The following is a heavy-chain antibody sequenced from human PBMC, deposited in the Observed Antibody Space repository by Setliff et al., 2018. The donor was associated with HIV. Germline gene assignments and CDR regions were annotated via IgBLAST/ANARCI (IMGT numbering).Heavy chain of an antibody. Sequence: SETLSLTCAVYGTSLNTYYWTWIRYTPGRGLQWIGQIDHSGSTNYNPSLKSRVTLSVDASKNQFSLKVKSVTAADTAVYYCARHGSVAMIVVSFDYWGQGTLVTVSS. J-gene: IGHJ4*02. CDR3: ARHGSVAMIVVSFDY. D-gene: IGHD3-22*01. V-gene: IGHV4-34*01. CDR1: GTSLNTYY. CDR2: IDHSGST.